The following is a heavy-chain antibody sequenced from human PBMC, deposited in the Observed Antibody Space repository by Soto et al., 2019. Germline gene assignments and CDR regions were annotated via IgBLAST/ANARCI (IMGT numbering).Heavy chain of an antibody. CDR3: ARGRHCSSTSCYIYYYYYYGMDV. V-gene: IGHV4-34*01. Sequence: SETLSLTCAVYGGSSSGYYWSWIRQPPGKGLEWIGEINHSGSTNYNPSLKSRVTISVDTSKNQFSLKLSSVTAADTAVYYCARGRHCSSTSCYIYYYYYYGMDVWGQGTTVTVSS. D-gene: IGHD2-2*02. J-gene: IGHJ6*02. CDR1: GGSSSGYY. CDR2: INHSGST.